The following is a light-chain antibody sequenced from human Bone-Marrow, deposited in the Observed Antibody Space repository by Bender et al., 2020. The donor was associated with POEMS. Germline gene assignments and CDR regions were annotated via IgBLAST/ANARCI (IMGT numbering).Light chain of an antibody. CDR2: EGI. J-gene: IGLJ3*02. CDR3: TSYTTSNTLL. Sequence: QSALTQPASVSGSRGQSITISCTGTSSDLGSYNLVSWYQQHPGQVPKLIIYEGIKRPSGVSNRFSGSKSGYTPSLTISGLQAEDEADYYCTSYTTSNTLLFGGGTKLTVL. V-gene: IGLV2-14*02. CDR1: SSDLGSYNL.